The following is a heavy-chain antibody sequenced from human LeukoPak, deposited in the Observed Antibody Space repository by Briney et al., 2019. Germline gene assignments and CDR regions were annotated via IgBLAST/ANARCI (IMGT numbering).Heavy chain of an antibody. V-gene: IGHV4-39*07. Sequence: PSETLSLTCTVSGGSIRSSGYYWGWIRQPPGKGLEWIGSIYDSGSTYYNPSLKSRVTISVDTSKNQFSLKLSSVTAADTAVYYCARRTPDGYDSSGYYTFWGQGTLVTVSS. D-gene: IGHD3-22*01. CDR1: GGSIRSSGYY. CDR3: ARRTPDGYDSSGYYTF. CDR2: IYDSGST. J-gene: IGHJ4*02.